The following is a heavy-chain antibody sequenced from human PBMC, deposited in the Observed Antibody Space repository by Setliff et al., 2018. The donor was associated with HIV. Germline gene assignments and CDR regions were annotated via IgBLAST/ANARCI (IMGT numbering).Heavy chain of an antibody. CDR2: FDPEHDKT. CDR3: ASHRRVGTTVLFSY. V-gene: IGHV1-24*01. CDR1: GYTLTDLS. J-gene: IGHJ4*02. Sequence: ASVKVSCKVSGYTLTDLSIHWVRQAPGKGLEWMGGFDPEHDKTIYAQKFQGRVTTTEDTSTDTAYMQLNSLRSEDTAVYFCASHRRVGTTVLFSYWGQGTLVTVSS. D-gene: IGHD1-1*01.